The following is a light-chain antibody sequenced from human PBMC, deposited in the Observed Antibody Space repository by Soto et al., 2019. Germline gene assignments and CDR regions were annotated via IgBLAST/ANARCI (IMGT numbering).Light chain of an antibody. Sequence: EIVLTQSPGTLSLSPGERATLACRASQSVSTSYLAWYQHKPGQAPTLLLYGTSSRATGIPHRFSGSGSGTDFTLTISRLEPEDFAVYYCQQYGSSPTWTFGQGTKVDIK. CDR2: GTS. V-gene: IGKV3-20*01. CDR1: QSVSTSY. CDR3: QQYGSSPTWT. J-gene: IGKJ1*01.